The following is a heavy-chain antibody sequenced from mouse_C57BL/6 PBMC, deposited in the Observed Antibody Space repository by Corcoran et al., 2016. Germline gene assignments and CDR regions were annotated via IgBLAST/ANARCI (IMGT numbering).Heavy chain of an antibody. CDR2: INPNNGGT. D-gene: IGHD1-1*01. CDR1: GYTFTDYN. J-gene: IGHJ2*01. Sequence: EVQLQQSGPELVKPGASVKIPCKASGYTFTDYNMDWVKQSHGKSLEWIGDINPNNGGTIYNQKFKGKATLTVDKSSSTAYMELRSLTSEDTAVYYCARRNYYGSSRRYYFDYWGQGTTLTVSS. V-gene: IGHV1-18*01. CDR3: ARRNYYGSSRRYYFDY.